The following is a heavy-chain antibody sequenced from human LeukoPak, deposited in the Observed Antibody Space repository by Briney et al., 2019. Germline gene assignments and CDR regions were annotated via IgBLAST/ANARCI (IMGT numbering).Heavy chain of an antibody. V-gene: IGHV3-11*05. CDR1: GFTFSDYY. CDR3: ARDQSIAVDPDY. J-gene: IGHJ4*02. CDR2: ISSSGSYT. D-gene: IGHD6-19*01. Sequence: GRSLRLSCAASGFTFSDYYMSWIRQAPGKGLEWASYISSSGSYTNYADSVKGRFTISRDNAKNSLYLQMNSLRAEDTAVYYCARDQSIAVDPDYWGQGTLVTVSS.